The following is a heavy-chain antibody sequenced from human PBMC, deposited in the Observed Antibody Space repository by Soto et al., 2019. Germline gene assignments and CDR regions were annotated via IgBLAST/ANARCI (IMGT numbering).Heavy chain of an antibody. J-gene: IGHJ4*02. CDR2: IYYSGST. CDR3: ARVPGL. D-gene: IGHD3-10*01. Sequence: SETLSLTCTVSGGSISSYYWSWIRQPPGKGLEWIGYIYYSGSTYYNPSLKSRVTISVDRSKNQFSLKLSSVTAADTAVYYCARVPGLWGQGTLVTVSS. CDR1: GGSISSYY. V-gene: IGHV4-59*12.